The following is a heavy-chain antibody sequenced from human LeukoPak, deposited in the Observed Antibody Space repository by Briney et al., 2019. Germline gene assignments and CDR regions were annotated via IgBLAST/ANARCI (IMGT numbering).Heavy chain of an antibody. V-gene: IGHV1-69*01. CDR2: IIPIFGTA. J-gene: IGHJ6*02. CDR3: ARVAVTTKGYYYGMDV. CDR1: GGTFSSYA. Sequence: ASVKVSCKASGGTFSSYAISWVRQAPGQGLEWMGGIIPIFGTANYAQKFQGRVTITADESTSTAYMELGSLRSEDTAVYYCARVAVTTKGYYYGMDVWGQGTTVTVSS. D-gene: IGHD4-17*01.